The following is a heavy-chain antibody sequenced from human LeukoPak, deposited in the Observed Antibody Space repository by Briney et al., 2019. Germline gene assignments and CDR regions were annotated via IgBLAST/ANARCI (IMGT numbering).Heavy chain of an antibody. D-gene: IGHD6-13*01. Sequence: PSETLSLTCAVSGGSISSGGYSWSWIRQPPGKGLEWIGYIYHSGSTYYNPSLKSRVTISVDRSKNQFSLKLSSVTAADTAVYYCARAAAAPPHWFDPWGQGTLVTVSS. V-gene: IGHV4-30-2*01. CDR1: GGSISSGGYS. CDR3: ARAAAAPPHWFDP. CDR2: IYHSGST. J-gene: IGHJ5*02.